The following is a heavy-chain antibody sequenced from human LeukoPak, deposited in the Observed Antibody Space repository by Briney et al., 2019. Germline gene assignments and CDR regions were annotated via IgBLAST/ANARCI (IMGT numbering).Heavy chain of an antibody. D-gene: IGHD6-19*01. J-gene: IGHJ4*02. CDR3: ARDLGYSSGPNY. CDR1: GFSFSSYG. Sequence: GGSLRLSCAASGFSFSSYGMSWVRQAPGKGLEWVSAISGSGGTTYYADSVKGRFTISRDNSKNTLYLQMNSLRAEDTAVYYCARDLGYSSGPNYWGQGTRVTVSS. CDR2: ISGSGGTT. V-gene: IGHV3-23*01.